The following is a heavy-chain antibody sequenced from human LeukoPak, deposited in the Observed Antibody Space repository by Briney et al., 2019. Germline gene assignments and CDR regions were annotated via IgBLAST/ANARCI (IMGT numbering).Heavy chain of an antibody. V-gene: IGHV4-34*01. J-gene: IGHJ4*02. Sequence: SETLSLTCAVYGGSFSGYYWSWIRQPPGKGLEWIGEINHSGSTDYNPSLKSRVTISVDTSKNQFSLKLSSVTAADTAVYFCARGPPTDYYDSSGFYYVFDYWGQGTLVTVSS. CDR3: ARGPPTDYYDSSGFYYVFDY. D-gene: IGHD3-22*01. CDR1: GGSFSGYY. CDR2: INHSGST.